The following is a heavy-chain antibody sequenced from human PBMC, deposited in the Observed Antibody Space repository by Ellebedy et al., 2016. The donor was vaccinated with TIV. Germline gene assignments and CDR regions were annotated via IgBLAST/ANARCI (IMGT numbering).Heavy chain of an antibody. CDR3: AREGYCSISSCFYRYGMDV. D-gene: IGHD2-2*01. CDR1: GFSFDKYA. J-gene: IGHJ6*02. CDR2: ISCDSGAI. V-gene: IGHV3-9*01. Sequence: GGSLRLXCAASGFSFDKYAMHWVRQPPGKGPEWVSSISCDSGAIGHPDSVKGRFTISRDNAKNSLYLQMTSLRAEDTAVYYCAREGYCSISSCFYRYGMDVWGQGTTVTVSS.